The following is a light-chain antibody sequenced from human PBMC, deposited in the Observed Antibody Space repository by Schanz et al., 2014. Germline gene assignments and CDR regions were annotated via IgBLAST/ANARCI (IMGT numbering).Light chain of an antibody. J-gene: IGLJ3*02. V-gene: IGLV1-44*01. CDR1: SSNIGSNT. CDR3: QSYDNNLRGV. CDR2: SNN. Sequence: QSVLTQPPSASGTPGQRVTMSCSGSSSNIGSNTVNWYQQLPGTAPKLLIYSNNQRPSGVPDRFSGSKSGTSASLAITGLQAEDEADYYCQSYDNNLRGVFGGGTKLTVL.